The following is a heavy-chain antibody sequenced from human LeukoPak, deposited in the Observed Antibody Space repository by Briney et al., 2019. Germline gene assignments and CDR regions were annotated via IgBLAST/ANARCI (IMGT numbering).Heavy chain of an antibody. V-gene: IGHV4-39*07. CDR1: GGSTSSSSYY. CDR2: IYYSGST. J-gene: IGHJ4*02. D-gene: IGHD6-13*01. CDR3: ARDMGSSWQVEFDY. Sequence: SETLSLTCTVSGGSTSSSSYYWGWIRQPPGKGLEWIGSIYYSGSTYYNPSLKSRVTISVDTSKNQFSLKLSSVTAADTAVYYCARDMGSSWQVEFDYWGQGTLVTVSS.